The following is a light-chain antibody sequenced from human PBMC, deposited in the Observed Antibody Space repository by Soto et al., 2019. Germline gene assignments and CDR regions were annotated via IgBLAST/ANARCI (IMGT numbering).Light chain of an antibody. Sequence: ESVLTESPFTLSLSQGEGATLSCRASQSITTSSLAWYQQKRGQAPRLLIYAASSRATGIPDRFSGSGSGTDFTLTISSLEPEDVAVFYCHQYGTSPRTIGQGTKVDIK. CDR2: AAS. V-gene: IGKV3-20*01. J-gene: IGKJ1*01. CDR3: HQYGTSPRT. CDR1: QSITTSS.